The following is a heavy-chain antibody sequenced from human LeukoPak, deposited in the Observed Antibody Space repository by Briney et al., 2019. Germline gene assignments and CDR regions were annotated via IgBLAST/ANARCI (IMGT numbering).Heavy chain of an antibody. Sequence: GGSLRLSCAASGFTFSSYEVNWVRQAPGKGLEWVSYISSSYSDIYYADSVKGRFTISRDNAKNSLYLQMNSLRAEDTAVYYCAELGITMIGGVWGKGTTVTISS. CDR1: GFTFSSYE. CDR2: ISSSYSDI. CDR3: AELGITMIGGV. J-gene: IGHJ6*04. V-gene: IGHV3-48*03. D-gene: IGHD3-10*02.